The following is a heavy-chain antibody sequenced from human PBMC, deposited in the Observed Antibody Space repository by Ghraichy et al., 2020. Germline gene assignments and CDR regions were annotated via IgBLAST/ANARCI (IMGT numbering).Heavy chain of an antibody. CDR3: ARVFRPRRNTAYCGGDCYYYFDY. J-gene: IGHJ4*02. D-gene: IGHD2-21*01. CDR1: GYTFTSYG. CDR2: ISAYNGNT. Sequence: ASVKVSCKASGYTFTSYGISWVRQAPGQGLEWMGWISAYNGNTNYAQKLQGRVTMTTDTSTSTAYMELRSLRSDDTAVYYCARVFRPRRNTAYCGGDCYYYFDYWGQGTLVTVSS. V-gene: IGHV1-18*01.